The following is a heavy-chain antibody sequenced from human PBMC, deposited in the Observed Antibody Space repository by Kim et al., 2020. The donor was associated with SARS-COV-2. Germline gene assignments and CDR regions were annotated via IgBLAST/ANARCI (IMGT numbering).Heavy chain of an antibody. Sequence: NYYTPAHQGRVTISVDTSKNQFSLKLSSVTAADTAVYYCARSGPPFYFDYWGQGTLVTVSS. CDR2: N. D-gene: IGHD3-10*01. V-gene: IGHV4-39*01. CDR3: ARSGPPFYFDY. J-gene: IGHJ4*02.